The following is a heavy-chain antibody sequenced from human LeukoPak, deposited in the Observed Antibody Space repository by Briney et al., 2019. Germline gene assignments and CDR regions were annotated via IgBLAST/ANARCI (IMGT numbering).Heavy chain of an antibody. CDR3: AADPVVKTYYDFWSGSYAFDI. Sequence: ASVKVSCKVSGYTLTELSMHWVRQARGQRLEWIGWIVVGSGNTNYAQKFQERVTITRDMSTSTAYMELSSLRSEDTAAYYCAADPVVKTYYDFWSGSYAFDIWGQGTMVTVSS. CDR2: IVVGSGNT. J-gene: IGHJ3*02. D-gene: IGHD3-3*01. CDR1: GYTLTELS. V-gene: IGHV1-58*02.